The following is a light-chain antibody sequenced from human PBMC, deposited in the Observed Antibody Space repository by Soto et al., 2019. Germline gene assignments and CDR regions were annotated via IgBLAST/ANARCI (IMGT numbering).Light chain of an antibody. CDR1: QSVSND. V-gene: IGKV1-17*01. Sequence: DIQMTQSPSSLSASVGERVTITCRASQSVSNDLVGYQQKTGNAPTRLIYAAASLQSGVPSRFSGSGAGTEFTLTISSLQPEDVATYYCRQHNSYPYTFGQGTKLEIK. CDR2: AAA. CDR3: RQHNSYPYT. J-gene: IGKJ2*01.